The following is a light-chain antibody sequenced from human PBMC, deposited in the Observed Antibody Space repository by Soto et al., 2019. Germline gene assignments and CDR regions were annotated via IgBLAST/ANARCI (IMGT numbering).Light chain of an antibody. CDR3: CSYAGDKTYV. V-gene: IGLV2-11*01. CDR2: EAS. Sequence: QSVLTQPRSVSGSPGQSVTISCTGTSTDIGDYNYVSWYQQHPGKAPKLMIYEASKRPSGVSNRFSGSQPGNTASLTVSGLQAEDEADYYCCSYAGDKTYVFGSGTKVTVL. CDR1: STDIGDYNY. J-gene: IGLJ1*01.